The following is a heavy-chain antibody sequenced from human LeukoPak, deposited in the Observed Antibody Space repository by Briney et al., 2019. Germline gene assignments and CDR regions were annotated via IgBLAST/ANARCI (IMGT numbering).Heavy chain of an antibody. CDR2: IYPGNSDT. CDR3: ATWKPLGN. CDR1: GYSFTSYW. Sequence: GASLQISCKGSGYSFTSYWIGWVRQMPGKGLEWMGIIYPGNSDTRYSPSFQGQVTISADKSISTAFLQWSSLKASDTAFYYCATWKPLGNWGQGTLVTVSS. V-gene: IGHV5-51*01. D-gene: IGHD1-1*01. J-gene: IGHJ4*02.